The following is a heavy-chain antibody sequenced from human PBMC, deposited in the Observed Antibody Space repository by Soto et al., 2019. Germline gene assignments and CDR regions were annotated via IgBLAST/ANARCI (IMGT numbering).Heavy chain of an antibody. D-gene: IGHD3-3*01. CDR3: ARGITELRFLEWLLSYWFDP. J-gene: IGHJ5*02. V-gene: IGHV1-3*01. CDR1: GYTFTSYA. CDR2: INAGNGNT. Sequence: ASLKVSCKASGYTFTSYAMHWVRQAPGQRLEWMGWINAGNGNTKYSQKFQGRVTITRDTSASTAYMELSSLRSEDTAVYYCARGITELRFLEWLLSYWFDPWGQGTLVTVSS.